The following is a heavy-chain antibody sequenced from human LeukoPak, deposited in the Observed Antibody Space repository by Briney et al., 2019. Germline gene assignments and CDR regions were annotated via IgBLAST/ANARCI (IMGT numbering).Heavy chain of an antibody. CDR2: ISASAAMT. CDR3: AKDRSIGTYYTFDH. V-gene: IGHV3-23*01. CDR1: GFTFSSYA. Sequence: GGSLRLSCEASGFTFSSYAMSWVRQAPGRGLEWVSSISASAAMTYYADSVRGRFTVSRDNSSNALYLQMSSLTAADTAVYYCAKDRSIGTYYTFDHWGQGTLVTVSS. D-gene: IGHD1-26*01. J-gene: IGHJ4*02.